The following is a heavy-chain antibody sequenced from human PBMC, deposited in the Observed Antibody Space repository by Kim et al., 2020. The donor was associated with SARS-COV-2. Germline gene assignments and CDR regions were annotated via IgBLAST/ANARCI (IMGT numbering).Heavy chain of an antibody. CDR1: GFAVSSCF. J-gene: IGHJ6*02. D-gene: IGHD4-4*01. CDR2: LYTDGRT. CDR3: ARDPPVTTDYGLDV. V-gene: IGHV3-53*01. Sequence: GGSLRLSCLASGFAVSSCFMTWVRQAPGKGLEWVSFLYTDGRTYYADSVRGRFTISRDDSKNTVYLQMNSLRAEDTAVYYCARDPPVTTDYGLDVWGQGTTVIVSS.